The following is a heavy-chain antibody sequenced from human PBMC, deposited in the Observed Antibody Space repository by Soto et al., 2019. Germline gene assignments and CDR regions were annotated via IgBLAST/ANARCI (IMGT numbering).Heavy chain of an antibody. CDR2: INAGNGNT. D-gene: IGHD1-7*01. CDR1: GYTFTSYA. Sequence: QVQLVQSGAEVKKPGASVKVSCKASGYTFTSYAMHWVRQAPGQRLEWMGWINAGNGNTKYSQKFQGRVTITRDTSASKAYMERSSLRSEDTAVYYCARDGGIAGNTRIFDYWGQGTLVTVSS. J-gene: IGHJ4*02. V-gene: IGHV1-3*01. CDR3: ARDGGIAGNTRIFDY.